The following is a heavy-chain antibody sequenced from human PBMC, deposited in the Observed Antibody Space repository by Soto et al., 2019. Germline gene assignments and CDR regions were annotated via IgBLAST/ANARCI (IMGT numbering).Heavy chain of an antibody. Sequence: GGSLRLSCAASGFSFSSYAMHWVRQAPGKGLEWVAVISYDGSNRNYPDSVKGRFTISRDNSKNTLYLQMNSLRAEDTAVYYCARGLEYGGTYFGHWGQGTLVTVSS. CDR1: GFSFSSYA. CDR3: ARGLEYGGTYFGH. CDR2: ISYDGSNR. J-gene: IGHJ1*01. D-gene: IGHD2-15*01. V-gene: IGHV3-30-3*01.